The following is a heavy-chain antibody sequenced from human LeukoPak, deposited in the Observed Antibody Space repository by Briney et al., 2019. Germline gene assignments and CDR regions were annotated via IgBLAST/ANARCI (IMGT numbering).Heavy chain of an antibody. V-gene: IGHV4-59*01. J-gene: IGHJ4*02. Sequence: PSETLSLTCTVSGGSISSYYWSWIRQPPGKGLEWIGYIYYSGSTNYNPSLKSRVTISVDTSKNQFSLKLSSVTAAVTAVYYCARGHGGNFDYWGQGTLVTVSS. CDR2: IYYSGST. CDR1: GGSISSYY. D-gene: IGHD2-15*01. CDR3: ARGHGGNFDY.